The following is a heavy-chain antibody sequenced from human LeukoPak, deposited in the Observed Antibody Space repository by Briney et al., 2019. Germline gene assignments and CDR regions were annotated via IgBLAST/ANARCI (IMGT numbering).Heavy chain of an antibody. V-gene: IGHV3-23*01. CDR3: AKDRQWAAVGDDAFDI. Sequence: PGGSLRLSCAASGLTLSSYAMSWVGQAQGKGLDGVSAISGSGGSTYYADSVKGRFTISRDNSKNTLYLQMNGLRAEDTAVYYCAKDRQWAAVGDDAFDIWGQGTMVTVSS. D-gene: IGHD1-26*01. CDR2: ISGSGGST. J-gene: IGHJ3*02. CDR1: GLTLSSYA.